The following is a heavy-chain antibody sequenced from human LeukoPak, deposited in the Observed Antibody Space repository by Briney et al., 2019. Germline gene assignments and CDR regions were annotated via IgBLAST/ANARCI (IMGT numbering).Heavy chain of an antibody. CDR1: GFTFSDYY. Sequence: GGSLRLPCAASGFTFSDYYMSWIRQAPGEGLEWVSYISSSGSTIYYADSVKGRFTISRDNAKNSLYLQMNSLRAEDTAVYYCARDGGDYGDWDPDWYFDLWGRGTLVTVSS. V-gene: IGHV3-11*01. D-gene: IGHD4-17*01. J-gene: IGHJ2*01. CDR3: ARDGGDYGDWDPDWYFDL. CDR2: ISSSGSTI.